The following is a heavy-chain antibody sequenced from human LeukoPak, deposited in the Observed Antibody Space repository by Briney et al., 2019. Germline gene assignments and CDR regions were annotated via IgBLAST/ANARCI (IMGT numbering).Heavy chain of an antibody. CDR1: GGSVSSSY. V-gene: IGHV4-59*02. D-gene: IGHD2-8*01. CDR3: AGDVWYTH. CDR2: IYYSRSA. J-gene: IGHJ4*02. Sequence: SETLSLTCTVSGGSVSSSYWSWIRQPPGKGLEWIGYIYYSRSANYNPSLKSRVTISVDTSKNQFSLKLSSVTAADTAVYYCAGDVWYTHWGQGTLVTVSS.